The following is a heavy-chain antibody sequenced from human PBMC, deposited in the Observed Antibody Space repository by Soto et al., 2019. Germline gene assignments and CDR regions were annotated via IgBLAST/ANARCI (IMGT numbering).Heavy chain of an antibody. CDR1: GFTSSSYD. V-gene: IGHV3-13*01. J-gene: IGHJ6*02. D-gene: IGHD3-22*01. Sequence: GGSLRLSCAASGFTSSSYDMHWVRQATGKGLEWVSAIGTAGDTYYPGSVKGRFTISRENAKNSLYLQMNSLRAGDTAVYYCARAGYYDSSGYYHYYYYGMDVWGQGTTVTVSS. CDR3: ARAGYYDSSGYYHYYYYGMDV. CDR2: IGTAGDT.